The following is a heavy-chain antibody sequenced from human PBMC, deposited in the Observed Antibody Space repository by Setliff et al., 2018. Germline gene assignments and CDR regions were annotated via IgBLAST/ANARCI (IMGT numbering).Heavy chain of an antibody. CDR3: SRRNNFWSGYYFDY. Sequence: PSETLSLTCTVSGGSISSYYWSWIRQPPGKGLEWIGYIYYSGSTNYNPSLKSRVTISIDTSKNQFSLKLSSLTAADTAVYYCSRRNNFWSGYYFDYWGQGTLVTVSS. V-gene: IGHV4-59*08. CDR1: GGSISSYY. D-gene: IGHD3-3*01. J-gene: IGHJ4*02. CDR2: IYYSGST.